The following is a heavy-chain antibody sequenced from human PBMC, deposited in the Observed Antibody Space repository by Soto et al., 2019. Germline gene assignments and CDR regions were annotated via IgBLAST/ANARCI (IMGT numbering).Heavy chain of an antibody. V-gene: IGHV3-30-3*01. J-gene: IGHJ4*02. CDR3: ARDRSARQPSYFDY. CDR1: GFTFSSYA. CDR2: ISYDGSNK. Sequence: QVQLVESGGGVVQPGRSLRLSCAASGFTFSSYAMHGVRQAPGKGLEWVAVISYDGSNKYYVDSVKGRFTISRDNSKITLYLHMNSLRAEDTAVYYCARDRSARQPSYFDYWGQGTLVTVSS. D-gene: IGHD3-16*02.